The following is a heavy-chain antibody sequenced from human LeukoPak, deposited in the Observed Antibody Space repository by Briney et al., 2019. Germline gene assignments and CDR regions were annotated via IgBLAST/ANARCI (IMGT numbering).Heavy chain of an antibody. J-gene: IGHJ4*02. Sequence: TSETLSLTCTVSGGSISSYYWSWIRQPPGKGLEWIGDIYYSGSTNYNPSLKSRVTISVDTSKNQFSLKLSSVTAADTAVYYCARVLSSGYYGYFAYWGQGTLVTVPS. CDR3: ARVLSSGYYGYFAY. CDR1: GGSISSYY. V-gene: IGHV4-59*01. D-gene: IGHD3-3*01. CDR2: IYYSGST.